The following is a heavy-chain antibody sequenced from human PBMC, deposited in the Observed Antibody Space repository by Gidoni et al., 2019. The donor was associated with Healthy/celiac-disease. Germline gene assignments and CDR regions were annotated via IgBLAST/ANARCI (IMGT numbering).Heavy chain of an antibody. V-gene: IGHV3-15*01. CDR2: IKSKTYGGKT. CDR1: GFTFSKAW. CDR3: TTDQKYDSSGYYRGGFDY. D-gene: IGHD3-22*01. Sequence: EVQLVESGGGLVKPGGSLRLSCAASGFTFSKAWLSWVRPAPGKGLECVGRIKSKTYGGKTEYAAPVKGRFTIARDDSKNTLYLKRNSLKTEDTAVYYCTTDQKYDSSGYYRGGFDYWGQGTLVTVSS. J-gene: IGHJ4*02.